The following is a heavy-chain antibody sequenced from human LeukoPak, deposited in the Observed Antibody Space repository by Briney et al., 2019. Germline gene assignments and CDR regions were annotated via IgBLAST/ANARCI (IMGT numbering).Heavy chain of an antibody. CDR3: ARHGAARVITMVRGVISY. D-gene: IGHD3-10*01. CDR1: GYTFTGYY. Sequence: ASVTVSCKASGYTFTGYYMHWVRQAPGQGLEWMGWINPNSGGTNYAQKFQGRVTMTRDTSISTAYMELSRLRSDDTAVYYCARHGAARVITMVRGVISYWGQGTLVTVSS. CDR2: INPNSGGT. V-gene: IGHV1-2*02. J-gene: IGHJ4*02.